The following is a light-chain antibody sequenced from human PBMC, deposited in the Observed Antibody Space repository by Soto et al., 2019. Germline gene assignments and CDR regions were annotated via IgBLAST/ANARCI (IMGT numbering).Light chain of an antibody. CDR1: SSNIGSNT. J-gene: IGLJ2*01. Sequence: QLVLTQPPSASGTPGQRVTISCSGSSSNIGSNTVNWYQQLPGTAPKLLFYSNNQRPSGVPDRFSGSKSGTSASLAISGLQSEDEADYYCAAWDDSLNGPWVFGGGTKLTVL. CDR3: AAWDDSLNGPWV. CDR2: SNN. V-gene: IGLV1-44*01.